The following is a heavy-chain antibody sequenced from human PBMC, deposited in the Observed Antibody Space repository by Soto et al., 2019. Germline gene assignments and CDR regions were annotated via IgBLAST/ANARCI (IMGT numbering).Heavy chain of an antibody. CDR3: ARDRGYSSSWYVSHYYGMDV. Sequence: ASVKVSCKASGGTFSSYAISWVRQAPGQGLEWMGGIIPIFGTANYAQKFQGRVTITADESTSTAYMELSSLRSEDTAVYYCARDRGYSSSWYVSHYYGMDVWGQGTTVTVSS. D-gene: IGHD6-13*01. J-gene: IGHJ6*02. CDR2: IIPIFGTA. V-gene: IGHV1-69*13. CDR1: GGTFSSYA.